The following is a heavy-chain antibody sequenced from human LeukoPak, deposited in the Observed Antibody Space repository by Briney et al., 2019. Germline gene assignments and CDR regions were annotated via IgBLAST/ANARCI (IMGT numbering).Heavy chain of an antibody. CDR3: ARKGVAACTYDY. CDR1: GFTFSSYW. V-gene: IGHV3-74*01. Sequence: PGGSLRLSCAASGFTFSSYWMHWVRQAPGKGLVWVSRINSDGSSTNYADSVKGRFTISRDNAKNTLYLQMNSLRAEDTAVYYCARKGVAACTYDYWGQGTLVTVSS. CDR2: INSDGSST. D-gene: IGHD6-6*01. J-gene: IGHJ4*02.